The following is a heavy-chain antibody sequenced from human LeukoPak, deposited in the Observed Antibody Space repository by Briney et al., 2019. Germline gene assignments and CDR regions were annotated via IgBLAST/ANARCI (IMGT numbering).Heavy chain of an antibody. CDR2: IYYSGST. J-gene: IGHJ4*02. CDR1: GGSISSYY. D-gene: IGHD5-12*01. CDR3: ARVSGYDWESFYDY. V-gene: IGHV4-59*01. Sequence: SETLSLTCTVSGGSISSYYWSWIRQPPGKGLEWIGYIYYSGSTNYNPSLKSRVTISVDTSKNQFSLKLSSVTAADTAMYYCARVSGYDWESFYDYWGQGSMVTVSS.